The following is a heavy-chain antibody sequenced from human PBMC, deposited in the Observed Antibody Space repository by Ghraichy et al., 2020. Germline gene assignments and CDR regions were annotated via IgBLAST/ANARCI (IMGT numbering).Heavy chain of an antibody. CDR1: GFTFSSYS. CDR3: ARDRETIVATIKTDY. CDR2: ISSSSSTI. Sequence: GGSLRLSCAASGFTFSSYSMNWVRQAPGKGLEWVSYISSSSSTIYYADSVKGRFTISRDNAKNSLYLQMNSLRAEDTAVYYCARDRETIVATIKTDYWGQGTLVTVSS. J-gene: IGHJ4*02. D-gene: IGHD5-12*01. V-gene: IGHV3-48*04.